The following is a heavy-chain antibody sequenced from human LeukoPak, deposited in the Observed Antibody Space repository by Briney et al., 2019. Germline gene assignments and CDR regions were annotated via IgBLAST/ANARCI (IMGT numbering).Heavy chain of an antibody. CDR1: GFTFSSYA. J-gene: IGHJ4*02. D-gene: IGHD6-19*01. CDR2: ISGSGDST. CDR3: AKDPLRIAVAGTAGGY. V-gene: IGHV3-23*01. Sequence: GGSLRLSCAASGFTFSSYAMSWVRQAPGKGLEWVSAISGSGDSTYYEDSVKGRFTISRDNSKNTLYLQMNSLRAEDTAVYYCAKDPLRIAVAGTAGGYWGQGTLVTVSS.